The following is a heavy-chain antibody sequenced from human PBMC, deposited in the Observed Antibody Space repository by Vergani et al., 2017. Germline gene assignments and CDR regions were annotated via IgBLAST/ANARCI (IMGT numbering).Heavy chain of an antibody. Sequence: QVQLVESGGGVVQPGGSMRLSCSASGLTLSSYGVHWVRQAPGRGLESVTFTLPHEDGAFYSASVRGRFTVSRDNSKNTLYLEMNRLNVDDTAIYYCGKTQGTVVGTWWFDPWGQGTPVTVSS. D-gene: IGHD1-7*01. V-gene: IGHV3-30*02. CDR2: TLPHEDGA. CDR3: GKTQGTVVGTWWFDP. CDR1: GLTLSSYG. J-gene: IGHJ5*02.